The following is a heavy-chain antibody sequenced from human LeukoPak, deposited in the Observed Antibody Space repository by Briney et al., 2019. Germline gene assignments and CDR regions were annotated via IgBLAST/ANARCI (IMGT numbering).Heavy chain of an antibody. CDR2: ISYDGSNK. D-gene: IGHD6-19*01. CDR1: GFTFSSYA. J-gene: IGHJ6*02. CDR3: ARDLSEPHWYSSGWSLDV. V-gene: IGHV3-30-3*01. Sequence: GRSLRLSCAASGFTFSSYAMHWVRQAPGMGLEWVAVISYDGSNKYYADSVKGRFTISRDNSKNTLYLQMNSLRAEDTAVYYCARDLSEPHWYSSGWSLDVWGQGTTVTVSS.